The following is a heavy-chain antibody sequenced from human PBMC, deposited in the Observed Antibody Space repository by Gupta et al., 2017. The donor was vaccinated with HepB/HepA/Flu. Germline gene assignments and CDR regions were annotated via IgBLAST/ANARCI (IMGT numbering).Heavy chain of an antibody. D-gene: IGHD2-15*01. CDR2: LYHSGST. CDR1: GGSISGDGFS. CDR3: ASVPYCSGGTCYFPPNY. V-gene: IGHV4-30-2*01. Sequence: HLRLQESGSGLMKPSQTLSLTCAVSGGSISGDGFSWTWIRQPPGKGLEWIGSLYHSGSTHYNPSLQSRVTISVDRSKNQFSLNLTSVTAADTAVYFCASVPYCSGGTCYFPPNYGGQGTLVAVSS. J-gene: IGHJ4*02.